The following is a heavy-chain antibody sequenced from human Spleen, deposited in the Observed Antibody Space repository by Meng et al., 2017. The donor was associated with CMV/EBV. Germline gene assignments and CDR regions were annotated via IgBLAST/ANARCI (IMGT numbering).Heavy chain of an antibody. J-gene: IGHJ4*02. CDR3: ARGGELFPFDY. CDR2: INAYNGNT. D-gene: IGHD3-10*01. Sequence: SCTASGSTSATYGITWVRQAPGQGLEWMGWINAYNGNTHYARQLQGRLTMTTDTSTSTVDMELRSLRSDDTAVYYCARGGELFPFDYWGQGTLVTVSS. V-gene: IGHV1-18*01. CDR1: GSTSATYG.